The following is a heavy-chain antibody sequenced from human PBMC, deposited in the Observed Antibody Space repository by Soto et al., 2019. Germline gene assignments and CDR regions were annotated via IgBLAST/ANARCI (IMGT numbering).Heavy chain of an antibody. Sequence: SETLSLTCTVSGGSISSGDYYWSWIRQPPGKGLEWIGYIYYSGSTYYNPSLKSRVTISVGTSKNQFSLKLSSVTAADTAVYYCARFSIGDYYGSGSSNWFDPWGQGTLVTVSS. CDR1: GGSISSGDYY. CDR2: IYYSGST. CDR3: ARFSIGDYYGSGSSNWFDP. J-gene: IGHJ5*02. V-gene: IGHV4-30-4*01. D-gene: IGHD3-10*01.